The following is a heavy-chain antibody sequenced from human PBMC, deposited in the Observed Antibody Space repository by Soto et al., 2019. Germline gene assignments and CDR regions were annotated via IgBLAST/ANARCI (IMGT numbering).Heavy chain of an antibody. V-gene: IGHV4-4*02. Sequence: SETLSLTCAVSSGSIISSNWWSWVRQPPGKGLEWIGEIYHSGSTNYNPSLKSRVTISVDKSKNQFSLKLSSVTAADTAVYYCARVFPQPPDYYGSGSYYNEANYYYYYYMDVWGKGTTVTVSS. CDR3: ARVFPQPPDYYGSGSYYNEANYYYYYYMDV. CDR1: SGSIISSNW. D-gene: IGHD3-10*01. CDR2: IYHSGST. J-gene: IGHJ6*03.